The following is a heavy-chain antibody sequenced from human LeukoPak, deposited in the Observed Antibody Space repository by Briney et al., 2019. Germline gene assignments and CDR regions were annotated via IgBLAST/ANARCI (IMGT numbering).Heavy chain of an antibody. Sequence: GGSLRLSCAATGFTFSSYSMNWVRQAPGKGLEWVSSISSSSSYIYYADSVKGRFTISRDNAKNSLYLQMNSLRAEDTAVYYCARDRLRYYDSSGYQNDYWGQGTLVTVSS. CDR1: GFTFSSYS. J-gene: IGHJ4*02. CDR2: ISSSSSYI. D-gene: IGHD3-22*01. V-gene: IGHV3-21*01. CDR3: ARDRLRYYDSSGYQNDY.